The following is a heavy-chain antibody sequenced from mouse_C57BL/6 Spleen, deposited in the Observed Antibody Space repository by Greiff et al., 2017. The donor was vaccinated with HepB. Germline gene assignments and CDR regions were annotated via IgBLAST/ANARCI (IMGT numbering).Heavy chain of an antibody. J-gene: IGHJ3*01. CDR3: ARHEDGIYYGYDWDGAWFAY. V-gene: IGHV1-62-2*01. D-gene: IGHD2-2*01. Sequence: QVQLQQSGAELVKPGASVKLSCKASGYTFTEYTIHWVKQRSGQGLEWIGWFYPGSGSIKYNEKFKDKATLTADKSSSTVYMELSRLTSEDSAVYFCARHEDGIYYGYDWDGAWFAYWGQGTLVTVSA. CDR1: GYTFTEYT. CDR2: FYPGSGSI.